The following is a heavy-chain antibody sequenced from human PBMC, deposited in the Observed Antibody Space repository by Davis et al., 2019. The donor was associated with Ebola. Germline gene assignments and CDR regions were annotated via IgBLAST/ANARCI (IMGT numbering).Heavy chain of an antibody. CDR3: ARDLYLGSWNYYGMDV. CDR2: ISSSSSYI. J-gene: IGHJ6*02. D-gene: IGHD2-2*02. V-gene: IGHV3-21*01. CDR1: GVTFSSCA. Sequence: GESLKISCAASGVTFSSCAVSWVRQAPGKGLEWVSSISSSSSYIYYADSVKGRFTISRDNAKNSLYLQMNSLRAEDTAVYYCARDLYLGSWNYYGMDVWGQGTTVTVSS.